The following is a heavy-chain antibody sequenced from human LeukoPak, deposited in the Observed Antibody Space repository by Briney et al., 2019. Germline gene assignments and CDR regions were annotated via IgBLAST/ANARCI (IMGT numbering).Heavy chain of an antibody. Sequence: APVKVSCKVSGYTLTELSMHWVRQAPGKGLEWMGGFDPEDGETIYAQKFQGRVTMTEDTSTDTAYMELSSLRSEDTAVYYCATDRPIMITFGGVIVDVYWGQGTLVTVSS. J-gene: IGHJ4*02. CDR2: FDPEDGET. V-gene: IGHV1-24*01. CDR1: GYTLTELS. CDR3: ATDRPIMITFGGVIVDVY. D-gene: IGHD3-16*02.